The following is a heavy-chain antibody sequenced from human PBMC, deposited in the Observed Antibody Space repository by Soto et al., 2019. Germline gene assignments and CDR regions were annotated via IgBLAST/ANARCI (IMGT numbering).Heavy chain of an antibody. D-gene: IGHD3-9*01. Sequence: EVQLLESGGGFVQPGESLRLSCVVSGFSFSRLAMSWVRQAPGKGLEWVSTISGSGGETYHADSVKGRFTISRDNSKDTLYLQMNSLRADDTPVYYCAKVALTRDNILTGYSDSWGQGTLVTVSS. V-gene: IGHV3-23*01. CDR2: ISGSGGET. CDR3: AKVALTRDNILTGYSDS. CDR1: GFSFSRLA. J-gene: IGHJ5*01.